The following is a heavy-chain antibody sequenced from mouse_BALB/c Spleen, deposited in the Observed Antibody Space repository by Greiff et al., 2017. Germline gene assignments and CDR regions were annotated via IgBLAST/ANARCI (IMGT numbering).Heavy chain of an antibody. CDR1: GYTFTDYN. J-gene: IGHJ2*01. Sequence: SGPELVKPGASVKISCKASGYTFTDYNMHWVKQSHGKSLEWIGYIYPYNGGTGYNQKFKSKATLTVDNSSSTAYMELRSLTSEDSAVYYCARIYYGSSYGYFDYWGQGTTLTVSS. CDR3: ARIYYGSSYGYFDY. V-gene: IGHV1S29*02. CDR2: IYPYNGGT. D-gene: IGHD1-1*01.